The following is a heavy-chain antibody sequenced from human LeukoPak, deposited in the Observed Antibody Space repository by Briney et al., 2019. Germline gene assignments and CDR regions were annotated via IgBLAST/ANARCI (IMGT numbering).Heavy chain of an antibody. CDR3: ASSYSCGPHAFDI. V-gene: IGHV1-8*01. D-gene: IGHD5-18*01. CDR1: GYTFTSYD. CDR2: MNPNSGNT. Sequence: ASVKVSCKASGYTFTSYDINRVRQATGQGLEWMGWMNPNSGNTGYAQKFQGRVTMTRNTSISTAYMELSSLRSEDTAVYYCASSYSCGPHAFDIWGQGTMVTVSS. J-gene: IGHJ3*02.